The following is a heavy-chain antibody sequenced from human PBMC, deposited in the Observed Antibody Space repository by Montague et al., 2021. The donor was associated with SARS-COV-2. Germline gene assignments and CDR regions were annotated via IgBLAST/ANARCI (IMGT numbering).Heavy chain of an antibody. J-gene: IGHJ4*02. CDR1: GFTFRNYA. D-gene: IGHD3-10*01. CDR2: IGDSGTKT. V-gene: IGHV3-23*01. CDR3: AKDPIPGGSNPYYFDF. Sequence: SLRLSFSASGFTFRNYAMTWVRWAPGKGLEWVSAIGDSGTKTHCADSVKGRFTISRDNSKNTVYLEMNSLKVDDTAVYFCAKDPIPGGSNPYYFDFWGQGTLVTVSS.